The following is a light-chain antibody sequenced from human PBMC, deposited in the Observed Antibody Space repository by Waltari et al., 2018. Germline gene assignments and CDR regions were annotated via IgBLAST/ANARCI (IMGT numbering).Light chain of an antibody. V-gene: IGKV4-1*01. Sequence: DIVMTQSPDSLAVSLGERATVKCKSSQSLLYSPNNKKCLAWYQQKPGQAPKLLIYWASTRESGVPYRFSGSGSGTDFTLTISSLQPEDVAIYYCQQYYTTPYTFGQGTKLEIK. CDR3: QQYYTTPYT. J-gene: IGKJ2*01. CDR2: WAS. CDR1: QSLLYSPNNKKC.